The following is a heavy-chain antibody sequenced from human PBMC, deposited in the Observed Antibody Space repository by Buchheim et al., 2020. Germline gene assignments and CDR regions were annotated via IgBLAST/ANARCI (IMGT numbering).Heavy chain of an antibody. J-gene: IGHJ4*02. Sequence: QVQLVESGGGVVQPGRSLRLSCAASGFTFNDYGMNWVRQAPGTGLEWVATISNDGMNELYADSVNGRFTISRDNSKNTLFLRMDSLRAEDTAVYYCAKLLWSGRYFDYWGQGTL. CDR2: ISNDGMNE. V-gene: IGHV3-30*18. D-gene: IGHD3-3*01. CDR1: GFTFNDYG. CDR3: AKLLWSGRYFDY.